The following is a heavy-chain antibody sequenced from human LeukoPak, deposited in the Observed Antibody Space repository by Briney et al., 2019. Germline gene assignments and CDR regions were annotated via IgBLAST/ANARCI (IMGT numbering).Heavy chain of an antibody. CDR3: ARCGVHYYDSSGSNWFDP. V-gene: IGHV4-31*03. CDR2: IYYSGST. CDR1: GGSISRGGYY. J-gene: IGHJ5*02. Sequence: SETLSLTCTVCGGSISRGGYYWSWIRQHPGKGLEWIGYIYYSGSTYYNPSLKSRVTISVDTSKNQFSLKLSSVTAADTAVYYCARCGVHYYDSSGSNWFDPWGQGTLVTVSS. D-gene: IGHD3-22*01.